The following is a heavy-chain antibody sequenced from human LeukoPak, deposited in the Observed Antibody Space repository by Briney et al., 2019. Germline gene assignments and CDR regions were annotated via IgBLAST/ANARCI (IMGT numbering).Heavy chain of an antibody. CDR1: GGSISSGGYY. J-gene: IGHJ4*02. Sequence: SETLSLTCTVSGGSISSGGYYWSWIRQPPGKGLEWIGYIYHSGSTYYNPSLKSRVTISVDRSKNQFSLKLSSVTAADTAVYYCAGTTGYSIAFDCWGQGTLVTVSS. CDR3: AGTTGYSIAFDC. D-gene: IGHD6-13*01. V-gene: IGHV4-30-2*01. CDR2: IYHSGST.